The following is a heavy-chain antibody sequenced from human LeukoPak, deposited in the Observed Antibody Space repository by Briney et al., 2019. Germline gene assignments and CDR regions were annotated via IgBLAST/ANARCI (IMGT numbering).Heavy chain of an antibody. Sequence: SVKVSCKASGYTFTSYDINWVRQATGQGLEWMGWMNPNSGNTGYAQKFQGRVTMTRNTSISTAYMELSSLRSEDTAVYYCAITKWSGYYTRWFDPWGQGTLVTVSS. CDR1: GYTFTSYD. CDR2: MNPNSGNT. CDR3: AITKWSGYYTRWFDP. V-gene: IGHV1-8*01. J-gene: IGHJ5*02. D-gene: IGHD3-3*01.